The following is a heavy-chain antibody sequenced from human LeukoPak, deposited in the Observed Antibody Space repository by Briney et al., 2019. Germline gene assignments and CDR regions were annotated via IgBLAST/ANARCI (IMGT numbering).Heavy chain of an antibody. V-gene: IGHV1-8*01. Sequence: AASVKVSCKASRYTFTSYDINWVRQATGQGLAWMGWMNPNSGNTGYAQKFQGRVTMTRNTSISTAYMELSSLRSEDTAVYYCARGWMGTMVRGVHYYFDYWGQGTLVTVSS. CDR3: ARGWMGTMVRGVHYYFDY. CDR2: MNPNSGNT. J-gene: IGHJ4*02. CDR1: RYTFTSYD. D-gene: IGHD3-10*01.